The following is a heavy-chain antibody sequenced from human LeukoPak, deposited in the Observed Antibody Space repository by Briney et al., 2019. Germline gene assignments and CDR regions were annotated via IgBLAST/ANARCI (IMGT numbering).Heavy chain of an antibody. CDR3: ARDSAVAYFDY. D-gene: IGHD6-19*01. V-gene: IGHV3-21*01. Sequence: PGGSLRLSCAASGFTFISYSMNWVRQAPGKGLEWVSSISSSRSYIYYADSVKGRFTISRDNAKNSLYLQMNSLRAEDTAVYYCARDSAVAYFDYWGQGTLVTVSS. J-gene: IGHJ4*02. CDR2: ISSSRSYI. CDR1: GFTFISYS.